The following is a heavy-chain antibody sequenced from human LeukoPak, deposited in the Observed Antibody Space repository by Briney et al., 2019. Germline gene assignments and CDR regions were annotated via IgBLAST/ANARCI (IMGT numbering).Heavy chain of an antibody. CDR1: VYTFTSYY. CDR2: INPSGGST. Sequence: ASVKVSCKASVYTFTSYYMHWVRQAPGQGLEWMGIINPSGGSTSYAQKFQGRVTMTRDTSTSTVYMELSSLRSEDTAVYYCSRGEYDILTGSIAPPDYWGQGTLVTVSS. CDR3: SRGEYDILTGSIAPPDY. V-gene: IGHV1-46*01. J-gene: IGHJ4*02. D-gene: IGHD3-9*01.